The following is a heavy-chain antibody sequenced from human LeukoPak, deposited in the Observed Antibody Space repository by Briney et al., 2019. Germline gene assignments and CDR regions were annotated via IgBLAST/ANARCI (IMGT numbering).Heavy chain of an antibody. V-gene: IGHV3-11*04. CDR1: GFTFSDYY. D-gene: IGHD3-16*01. CDR2: ISTGGVTI. J-gene: IGHJ3*02. CDR3: ASYVEDAFDI. Sequence: GGSLRLSCAASGFTFSDYYMSWIRQAPGKGLEWVSYISTGGVTIFYADSVKGRFTISRDNAKNSLYLQMNSLRAEDTAVYYCASYVEDAFDIWGQGTMVTVSS.